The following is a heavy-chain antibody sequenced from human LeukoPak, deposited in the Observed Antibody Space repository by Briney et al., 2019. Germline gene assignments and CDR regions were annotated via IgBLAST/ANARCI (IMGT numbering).Heavy chain of an antibody. V-gene: IGHV3-23*01. D-gene: IGHD2-2*01. J-gene: IGHJ4*02. Sequence: GGSLRLSCAASGFTFSSYTMSWVRQAPGKGLEWVSFISSGAGSTYYADSVKGRFTISREISKNTLYLQMNSLRAEGTAVYYCAVPSVLYYFDYWGQGTLVTVSS. CDR2: ISSGAGST. CDR1: GFTFSSYT. CDR3: AVPSVLYYFDY.